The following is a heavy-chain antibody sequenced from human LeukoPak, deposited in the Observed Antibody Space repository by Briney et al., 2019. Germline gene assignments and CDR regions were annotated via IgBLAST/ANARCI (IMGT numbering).Heavy chain of an antibody. Sequence: GSLRLSCAASGFTFSSYAMSWVRQPPGKGLEWIGSIYYSGSTYYNPSLKSRVTISVDTSKNQFSLKLSSVTAADTAVYYCARDPSNSSGWYYYYYGMDVWGQGTTVTVSS. V-gene: IGHV4-39*07. J-gene: IGHJ6*02. CDR3: ARDPSNSSGWYYYYYGMDV. CDR1: GFTFSSYA. D-gene: IGHD6-19*01. CDR2: IYYSGST.